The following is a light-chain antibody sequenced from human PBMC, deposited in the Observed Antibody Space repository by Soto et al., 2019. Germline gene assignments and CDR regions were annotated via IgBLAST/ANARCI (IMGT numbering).Light chain of an antibody. J-gene: IGKJ2*01. CDR3: QPSYRTPYT. V-gene: IGKV1-39*01. Sequence: DIQMTQSPSSLSASVGDRVTITCRASQGISTYLIWYQQRQGKAPKLLIYAASNLVSGVPSRFSGRGSWAEFTLTSSRLQPGDFATYYCQPSYRTPYTFGQGTKLETK. CDR1: QGISTY. CDR2: AAS.